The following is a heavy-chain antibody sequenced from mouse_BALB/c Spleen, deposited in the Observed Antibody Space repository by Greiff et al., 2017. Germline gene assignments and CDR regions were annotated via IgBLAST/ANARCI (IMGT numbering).Heavy chain of an antibody. CDR2: ISSGGSYT. J-gene: IGHJ1*01. Sequence: EVMLVESGGGLVKPGGSLKLSCAASGFTFSSYAMPWVRQSPEKRLEWVAEISSGGSYTYYPDTVTGRFTISRDNAKNTLYLEMSSLRSEDTAMYYCARAHYGNYWYFDVWGAGTTVTVSS. CDR1: GFTFSSYA. CDR3: ARAHYGNYWYFDV. V-gene: IGHV5-9-4*01. D-gene: IGHD2-1*01.